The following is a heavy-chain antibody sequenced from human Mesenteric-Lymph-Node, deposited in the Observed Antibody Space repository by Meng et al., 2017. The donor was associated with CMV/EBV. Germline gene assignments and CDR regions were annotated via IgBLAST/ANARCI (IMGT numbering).Heavy chain of an antibody. Sequence: AFGFTVSSNYMSWVRQAPGKGLGWVSVIYSGGSTYYANSVKGRFTISRDNSKNTLYLQMNSLRAEDTAVYYCAARIAATGIFSPFDYWGQGTLVTVSS. CDR3: AARIAATGIFSPFDY. CDR2: IYSGGST. CDR1: GFTVSSNY. D-gene: IGHD6-13*01. J-gene: IGHJ4*02. V-gene: IGHV3-66*01.